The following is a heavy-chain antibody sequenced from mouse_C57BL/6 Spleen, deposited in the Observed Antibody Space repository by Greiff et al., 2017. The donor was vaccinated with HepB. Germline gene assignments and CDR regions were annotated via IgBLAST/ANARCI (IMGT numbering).Heavy chain of an antibody. V-gene: IGHV5-15*01. CDR1: GFTFSDYG. Sequence: EVKLVESGGGLVQPGGSLKLSCAASGFTFSDYGMAWVRQAPRKGPEWVAFISNLAYSIYYADTVTGRFTISRENAKNTLYLEMSSLRSEDTAMYYCARPQGYYGSSYWYFDVWGTGTTVTVSS. CDR2: ISNLAYSI. D-gene: IGHD1-1*01. J-gene: IGHJ1*03. CDR3: ARPQGYYGSSYWYFDV.